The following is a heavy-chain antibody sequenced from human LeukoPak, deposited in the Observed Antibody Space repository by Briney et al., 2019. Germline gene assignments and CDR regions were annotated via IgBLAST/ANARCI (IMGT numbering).Heavy chain of an antibody. CDR1: GGSISSYY. CDR2: IYYSGST. CDR3: ARGCSSTSCYNWFDP. J-gene: IGHJ5*02. D-gene: IGHD2-2*01. Sequence: PSETLSLTCTVSGGSISSYYWSWIRQPPGKGLEWIGYIYYSGSTNYNPSLKSRVTISVDTSKNQFSLKLSSVTAADTAVYYCARGCSSTSCYNWFDPWGQGTLVTVPS. V-gene: IGHV4-59*01.